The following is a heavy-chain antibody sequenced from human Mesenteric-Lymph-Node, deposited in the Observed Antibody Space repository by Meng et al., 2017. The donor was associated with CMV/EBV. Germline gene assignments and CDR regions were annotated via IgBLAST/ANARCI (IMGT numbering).Heavy chain of an antibody. CDR3: ARDRPGLWSGPEWFDP. CDR1: GFTFSSYA. J-gene: IGHJ5*02. CDR2: ISGSGGTT. D-gene: IGHD3-3*01. V-gene: IGHV3-23*01. Sequence: GGSLRLSCAASGFTFSSYAMSWVRQAPGKGLEWVSPISGSGGTTYYTDSVKGRFTISRDNSKNTLYLQMNSLRADDAAVYYCARDRPGLWSGPEWFDPWGQGTPVTVSS.